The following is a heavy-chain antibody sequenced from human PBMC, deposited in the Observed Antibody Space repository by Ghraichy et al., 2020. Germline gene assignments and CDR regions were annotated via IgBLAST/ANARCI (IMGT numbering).Heavy chain of an antibody. CDR2: IHYTEST. D-gene: IGHD2-15*01. V-gene: IGHV4-30-4*01. CDR1: GDSVSSGGYY. Sequence: LRLSCSVSGDSVSSGGYYWTWIRQSPGEGLEWIGYIHYTESTYYNPSLKSRLIISLDTSKNQFSLKLTSVTAAHTAVYCSGRGGGGGRVEVTAIAYGGEGSLVT. J-gene: IGHJ4*02. CDR3: GRGGGGGRVEVTAIAY.